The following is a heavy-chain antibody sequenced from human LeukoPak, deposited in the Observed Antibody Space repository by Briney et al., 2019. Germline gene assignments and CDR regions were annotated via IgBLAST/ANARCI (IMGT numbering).Heavy chain of an antibody. J-gene: IGHJ6*02. Sequence: GGSLRLSCAASGFTFSSHAMNWVRQAPGKGLEWIAGINIRSTGTYYADSVKGRFTISRDDSKNTLYLQMNTLSVEDTAVYYCAKLLGTMWPMWGLDVWGQGTTVTVS. CDR3: AKLLGTMWPMWGLDV. CDR2: INIRSTGT. D-gene: IGHD2-8*02. CDR1: GFTFSSHA. V-gene: IGHV3-23*01.